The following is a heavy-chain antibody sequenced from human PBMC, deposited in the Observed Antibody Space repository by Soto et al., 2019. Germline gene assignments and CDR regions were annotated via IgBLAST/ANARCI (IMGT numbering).Heavy chain of an antibody. CDR1: GFSLSTSGVG. D-gene: IGHD3-22*01. Sequence: QITLKESGPPLVKPTQTLTLTCTFSGFSLSTSGVGVGWIRQPPGKALEWLALIYWDDDKRYSPSLKSRLTITKDTSKNQVVLTMTNMDPVDTATYYCAQDKHYYDSSGYYYWGQGTLVTVSS. V-gene: IGHV2-5*02. CDR2: IYWDDDK. J-gene: IGHJ4*02. CDR3: AQDKHYYDSSGYYY.